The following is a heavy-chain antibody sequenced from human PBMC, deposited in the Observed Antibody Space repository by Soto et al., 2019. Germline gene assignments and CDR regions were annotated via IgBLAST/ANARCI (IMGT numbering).Heavy chain of an antibody. Sequence: GGSLRLSCAASGFTFSSYAMSWVHQAPGKGLEWVSAISGSGGSTYYADSVKGRFTISRDNSKNTLYLQMNSLRAEDTAVYYCAKVVYYDSSGYLDYWGQGTLVTVSS. CDR1: GFTFSSYA. CDR2: ISGSGGST. D-gene: IGHD3-22*01. CDR3: AKVVYYDSSGYLDY. V-gene: IGHV3-23*01. J-gene: IGHJ4*02.